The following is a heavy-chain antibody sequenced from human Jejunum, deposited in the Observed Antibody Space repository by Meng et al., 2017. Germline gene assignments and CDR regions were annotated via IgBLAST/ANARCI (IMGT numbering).Heavy chain of an antibody. CDR3: AKADSSGYYYDY. Sequence: EVQLLESGGGGVHAGGSLRVSCAASGFIFSSYAMSWVRQASGKGLEWVSAITGSGGTTYYADSVKGRFTISRDNSKNTLYLQMNSLRAEDTAVYYCAKADSSGYYYDYWGQGILVTVSS. CDR1: GFIFSSYA. J-gene: IGHJ4*02. V-gene: IGHV3-23*01. D-gene: IGHD3-22*01. CDR2: ITGSGGTT.